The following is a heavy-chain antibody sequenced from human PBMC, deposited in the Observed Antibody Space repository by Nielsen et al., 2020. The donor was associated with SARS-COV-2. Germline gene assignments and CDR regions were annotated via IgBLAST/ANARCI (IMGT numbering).Heavy chain of an antibody. CDR2: IYYSGST. Sequence: GSLRLSCTVSGGSISSSSYYWGWIRQPPGKGLEWIGSIYYSGSTYYNPSLKSRVTISVDTSKNQFSLKLSSVTAADTAVYYCARQQAVATIIYYFDYWGQGTLVTVSS. CDR1: GGSISSSSYY. CDR3: ARQQAVATIIYYFDY. J-gene: IGHJ4*02. D-gene: IGHD5-24*01. V-gene: IGHV4-39*01.